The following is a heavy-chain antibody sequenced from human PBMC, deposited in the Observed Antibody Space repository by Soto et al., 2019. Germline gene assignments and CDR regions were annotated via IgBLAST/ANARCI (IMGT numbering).Heavy chain of an antibody. J-gene: IGHJ5*02. CDR3: ARRAVAGHWFEA. CDR2: VYYSGGT. V-gene: IGHV4-59*01. CDR1: GGSIRGYY. Sequence: QVQLQESGPGLVKPSETLSLTCSVSGGSIRGYYWSWIRQPPGKGLEWIGYVYYSGGTKYNPSLKCLFTISVDTTKSQFSLRLNSVTAADTAVYFCARRAVAGHWFEAWGQGTLVTVSS. D-gene: IGHD6-19*01.